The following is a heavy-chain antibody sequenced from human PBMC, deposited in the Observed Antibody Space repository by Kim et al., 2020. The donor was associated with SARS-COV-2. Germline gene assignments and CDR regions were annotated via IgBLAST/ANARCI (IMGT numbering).Heavy chain of an antibody. CDR1: GFTFSSYG. CDR3: AKGFDWFGELSYFDY. V-gene: IGHV3-33*06. J-gene: IGHJ4*02. D-gene: IGHD3-10*01. CDR2: IWYDGSNK. Sequence: GGSLRLSCAASGFTFSSYGMHWVRQAPGKGLEWVAVIWYDGSNKYYADSVKGRFTISRDNSKNTLYLQMYSLRAEDTAVYYCAKGFDWFGELSYFDYWGQGTLVTVSS.